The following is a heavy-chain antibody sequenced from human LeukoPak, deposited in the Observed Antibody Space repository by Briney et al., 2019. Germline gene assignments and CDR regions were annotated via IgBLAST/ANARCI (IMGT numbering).Heavy chain of an antibody. CDR2: ISGSGGST. Sequence: GRSLRLSCAASGFTFSSYGMSWVRQAPGKGLEWISAISGSGGSTYYADSVKGRFTISRDNSKNTLYLQMNSLRAEDTAVYYCARAGYSGYDFDPWGQGTLVTVSS. J-gene: IGHJ5*02. CDR1: GFTFSSYG. V-gene: IGHV3-23*01. CDR3: ARAGYSGYDFDP. D-gene: IGHD5-12*01.